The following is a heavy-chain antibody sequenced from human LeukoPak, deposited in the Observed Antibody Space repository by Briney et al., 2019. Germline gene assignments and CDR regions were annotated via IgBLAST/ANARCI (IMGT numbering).Heavy chain of an antibody. J-gene: IGHJ3*02. CDR3: ARHERFCSGGSCYGPDAFDI. D-gene: IGHD2-15*01. V-gene: IGHV4-39*01. CDR2: IYYSGIT. Sequence: SETQSLTCTVSGGSITSSNYYWGWVSQPPGKGLEWIASIYYSGITYHNPSLKSRVTISVDTSKNQFSLKLSSVTATDTAVYYCARHERFCSGGSCYGPDAFDIWGQGTMVTVSS. CDR1: GGSITSSNYY.